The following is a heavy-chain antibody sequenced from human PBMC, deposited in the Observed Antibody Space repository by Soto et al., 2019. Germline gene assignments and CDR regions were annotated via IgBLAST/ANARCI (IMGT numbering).Heavy chain of an antibody. CDR2: IVPLSGTP. D-gene: IGHD3-16*01. CDR1: GGNSNSYS. Sequence: QVRLVQSGAEVKKPGSSVKLSCKVSGGNSNSYSIAWVRQAPGQGLHWLGTIVPLSGTPNHAQQFQARVTITADTSTNTAYLELSRLRSEDTAIYYCARDWRQMSRGGFFDYWGQGSLVTISS. V-gene: IGHV1-69*06. J-gene: IGHJ4*02. CDR3: ARDWRQMSRGGFFDY.